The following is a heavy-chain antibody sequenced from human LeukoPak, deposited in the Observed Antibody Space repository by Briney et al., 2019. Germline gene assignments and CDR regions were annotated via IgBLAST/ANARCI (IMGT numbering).Heavy chain of an antibody. CDR2: INHTGST. CDR3: ASRGR. Sequence: SETLSLTCTVSGGSISSGGYYWSWIRQHPGKGLEWIGEINHTGSTNYNPSLKSRVTISVDTSKNQFSLKLSSVTAADTAVYYCASRGRWSQGTLVTVSS. J-gene: IGHJ4*02. CDR1: GGSISSGGYY. D-gene: IGHD6-25*01. V-gene: IGHV4-39*07.